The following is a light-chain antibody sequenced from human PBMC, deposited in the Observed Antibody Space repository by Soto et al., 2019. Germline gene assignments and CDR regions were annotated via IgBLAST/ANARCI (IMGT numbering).Light chain of an antibody. CDR1: QSISDT. CDR2: GAS. J-gene: IGKJ1*01. Sequence: EIVLTQSPGTLSVSPGGRSTLSCRASQSISDTLAWYQQKPGQAPRLLIHGASTRAPGFPARFSGSGSGTDFTLTISSLQSEDFAVYYRQQYDNWPWTFGQGTKVDIK. V-gene: IGKV3-15*01. CDR3: QQYDNWPWT.